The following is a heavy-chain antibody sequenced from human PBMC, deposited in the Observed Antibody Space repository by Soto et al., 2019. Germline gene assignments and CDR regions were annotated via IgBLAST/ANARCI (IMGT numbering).Heavy chain of an antibody. J-gene: IGHJ6*02. Sequence: ETLSLTCAVYGGSFSGYYWSWIRQPPGKGLEWIGEINHSGSTNYNPSFKSRVTISVDTSKNQFSLKLSSVTAADTAVYYFAREVYYYVSGSYSPASPLAHYYYYGMDVWGQGTTVTVSS. V-gene: IGHV4-34*01. CDR3: AREVYYYVSGSYSPASPLAHYYYYGMDV. D-gene: IGHD3-10*01. CDR2: INHSGST. CDR1: GGSFSGYY.